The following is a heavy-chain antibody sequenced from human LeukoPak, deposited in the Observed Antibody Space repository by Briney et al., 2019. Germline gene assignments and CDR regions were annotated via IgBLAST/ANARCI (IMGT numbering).Heavy chain of an antibody. D-gene: IGHD6-19*01. V-gene: IGHV3-21*01. J-gene: IGHJ4*02. CDR2: ISSSSSYI. CDR3: ARFYFPEEHDRAWYEAH. Sequence: GGSLRLSCAASGFTFSSYSMNWVRQAPGKGLEWVSSISSSSSYIYYADSVKGRFTISRDNAKNSLYLQMKSLRADDTGTYYCARFYFPEEHDRAWYEAHWGQGVLVTVS. CDR1: GFTFSSYS.